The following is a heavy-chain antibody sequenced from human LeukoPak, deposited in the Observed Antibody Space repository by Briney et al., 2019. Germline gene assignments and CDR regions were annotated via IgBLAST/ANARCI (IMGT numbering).Heavy chain of an antibody. V-gene: IGHV4-4*02. CDR3: AGLVGRYSSGLYYYYFDY. Sequence: SETLSLTCTVSGDSINSLDLWSWVRQPPGKGLEWIGEMYLSGTTHSNPSVKSRVTISIAKSKNQFFLNLSSVTAADTAVYYCAGLVGRYSSGLYYYYFDYWGQGTLVTVSS. CDR2: MYLSGTT. CDR1: GDSINSLDL. D-gene: IGHD3-22*01. J-gene: IGHJ4*02.